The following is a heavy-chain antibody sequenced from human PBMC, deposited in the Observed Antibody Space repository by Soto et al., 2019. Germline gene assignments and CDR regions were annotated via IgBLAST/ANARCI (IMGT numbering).Heavy chain of an antibody. J-gene: IGHJ5*02. D-gene: IGHD2-15*01. CDR3: ARHYCSAETCLFDL. CDR1: GGSISSGGYY. CDR2: IYYSGST. Sequence: SETLSLTCTVSGGSISSGGYYWSWIRQHPGKGLEWIGYIYYSGSTYYNPSLKSRVTISVDTSKNQFSLKLSSVTAADTAVYYCARHYCSAETCLFDLWGQGTLVTVSS. V-gene: IGHV4-31*03.